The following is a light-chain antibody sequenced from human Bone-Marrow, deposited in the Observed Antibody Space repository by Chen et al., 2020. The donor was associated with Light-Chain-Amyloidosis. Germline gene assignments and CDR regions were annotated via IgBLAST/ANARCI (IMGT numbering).Light chain of an antibody. J-gene: IGKJ5*01. V-gene: IGKV2-28*01. CDR1: QSLLHANGYNY. CDR3: MQALQSVT. Sequence: DMVMTQSPLSLPVTPGEPASISCRSSQSLLHANGYNYLDWYLQKPGQSPQLLIYLVSNRASGVPDRCSGSGSGTDFPLKISRVEAEDVGVYYCMQALQSVTFGQGTRLEI. CDR2: LVS.